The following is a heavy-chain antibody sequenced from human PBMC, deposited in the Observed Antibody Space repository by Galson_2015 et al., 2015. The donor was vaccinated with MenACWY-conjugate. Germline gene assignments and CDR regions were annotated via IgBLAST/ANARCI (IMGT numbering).Heavy chain of an antibody. J-gene: IGHJ4*02. CDR1: GFTFSSYS. Sequence: SLRLSCAASGFTFSSYSMYWVRQAPGKGLVWVSRIYNDGSDITYADSVKGRFTISRDNAKNTLLLQMNSLRAEDTAVYYCARGGIGAFDYWAQGTLVTVSS. D-gene: IGHD3-16*01. CDR3: ARGGIGAFDY. V-gene: IGHV3-74*01. CDR2: IYNDGSDI.